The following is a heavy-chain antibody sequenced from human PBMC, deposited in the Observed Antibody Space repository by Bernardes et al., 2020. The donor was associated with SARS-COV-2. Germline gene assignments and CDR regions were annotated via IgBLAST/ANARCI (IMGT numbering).Heavy chain of an antibody. V-gene: IGHV4-59*08. D-gene: IGHD1-26*01. J-gene: IGHJ4*02. CDR1: GASISRSY. Sequence: SETLSLTCTVSGASISRSYWSWIRQPPGPGLAWIGYLYYTGSTNYNPSLKSRVTMSIGTSKTQFSLKLSSVTAADTAVYYCARHPPRKWAIMGEFDYWGQGIMVTVSS. CDR3: ARHPPRKWAIMGEFDY. CDR2: LYYTGST.